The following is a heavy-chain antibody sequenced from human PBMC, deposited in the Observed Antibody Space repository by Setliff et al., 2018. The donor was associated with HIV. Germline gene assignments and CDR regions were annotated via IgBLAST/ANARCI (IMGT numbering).Heavy chain of an antibody. CDR1: GFTFSRYW. V-gene: IGHV3-74*01. D-gene: IGHD3-10*01. CDR2: VDSDGSGT. J-gene: IGHJ4*02. Sequence: GGSLRLSCAASGFTFSRYWMHWIRQAPGKGLVWVSRVDSDGSGTSYADSVKGRFTISRDNSKNTLYLQMNSLRAEDTAVYYCARHDVVRGAIDNWGQGTLVTVSS. CDR3: ARHDVVRGAIDN.